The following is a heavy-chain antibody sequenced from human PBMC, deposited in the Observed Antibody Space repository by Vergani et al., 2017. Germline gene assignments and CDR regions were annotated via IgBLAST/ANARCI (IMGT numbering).Heavy chain of an antibody. V-gene: IGHV3-33*01. J-gene: IGHJ6*02. D-gene: IGHD4-23*01. Sequence: QVQLVESGGGVVQPGRSLRLSCAASGFTFSSYGMHWVRQAPGKGLEWVAVIWYDGSTKYYADSVKGRFTISRDNSKNTLYLQMNSLRAEDTAVYYCARVRGGNGRASYYGMDVWGQGTTVTVSS. CDR1: GFTFSSYG. CDR3: ARVRGGNGRASYYGMDV. CDR2: IWYDGSTK.